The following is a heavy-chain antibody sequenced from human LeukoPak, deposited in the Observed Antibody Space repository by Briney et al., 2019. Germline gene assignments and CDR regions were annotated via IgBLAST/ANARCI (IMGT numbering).Heavy chain of an antibody. V-gene: IGHV4-39*01. CDR3: ARVTGATAGSFHS. Sequence: SETLSLTCTVSGGSISSSSYYWGWIRQPPGKGLEWIGSISYSGTTYYNPSLKSRVTISVDTSKNQFSLKLSSVTAADTAVFYCARVTGATAGSFHSWGQGTLVSVSS. CDR2: ISYSGTT. J-gene: IGHJ4*02. CDR1: GGSISSSSYY. D-gene: IGHD1-1*01.